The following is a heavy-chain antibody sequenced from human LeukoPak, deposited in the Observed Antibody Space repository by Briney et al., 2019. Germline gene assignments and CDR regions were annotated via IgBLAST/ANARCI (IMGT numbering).Heavy chain of an antibody. V-gene: IGHV4-34*01. CDR1: GGSFSGYY. Sequence: SETLSLTCAVYGGSFSGYYWSWIRQPPGKGLEWIGKINHSGSTNYNPSLKSRVTISVDTSKTQFSLKLSSVTAADTAVYYCARLGYCSGGSCYPGWFDPWGQGTLVTVSS. J-gene: IGHJ5*02. CDR3: ARLGYCSGGSCYPGWFDP. CDR2: INHSGST. D-gene: IGHD2-15*01.